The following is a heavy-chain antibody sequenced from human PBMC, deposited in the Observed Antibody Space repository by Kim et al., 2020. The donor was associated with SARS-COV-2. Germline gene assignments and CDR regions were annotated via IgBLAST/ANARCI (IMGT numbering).Heavy chain of an antibody. Sequence: GTSIKYADSVNGRFTISRSNAKKSLSLQMNSLTPEDTAVYYCVREPAYWGQGTLVTVSS. CDR2: GTSI. V-gene: IGHV3-11*01. CDR3: VREPAY. J-gene: IGHJ4*02.